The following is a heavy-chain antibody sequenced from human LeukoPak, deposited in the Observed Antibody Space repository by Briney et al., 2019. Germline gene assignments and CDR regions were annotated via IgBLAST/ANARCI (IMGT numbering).Heavy chain of an antibody. J-gene: IGHJ4*02. D-gene: IGHD5-18*01. Sequence: SETPSLTCSVSGGSISSYLWSWIRQPPGKGLESIGCIFNSGSTKYNPSLKSRVTISGDTSKKQFSLKVDSVTAADTAVYYCARGYRAHQTFYSSHYFDYWGQGTLVTVSS. CDR1: GGSISSYL. V-gene: IGHV4-59*12. CDR3: ARGYRAHQTFYSSHYFDY. CDR2: IFNSGST.